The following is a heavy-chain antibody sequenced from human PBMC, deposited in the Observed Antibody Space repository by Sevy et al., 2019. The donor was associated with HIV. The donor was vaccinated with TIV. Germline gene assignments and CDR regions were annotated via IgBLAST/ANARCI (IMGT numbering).Heavy chain of an antibody. CDR2: IKQDGSEK. D-gene: IGHD5-12*01. J-gene: IGHJ6*03. CDR1: GFTFSSYW. V-gene: IGHV3-7*03. Sequence: GGSLRLSCAASGFTFSSYWMSWVRQAPGKGLEWVANIKQDGSEKYYVDSVKGRFTLSRDNAKNSLYLQMNSLRAEDTALYYCARARRSYGGSYYYYYYMDVWGKGTTVTVSS. CDR3: ARARRSYGGSYYYYYYMDV.